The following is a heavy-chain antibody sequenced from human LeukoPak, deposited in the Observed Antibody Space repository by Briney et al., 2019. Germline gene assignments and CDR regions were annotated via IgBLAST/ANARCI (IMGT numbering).Heavy chain of an antibody. CDR1: GGSISSGDYY. CDR3: ARGYCSSTSCYAGGVYNWFGP. J-gene: IGHJ5*02. D-gene: IGHD2-2*01. V-gene: IGHV4-30-4*01. Sequence: SQTLSLTCTVSGGSISSGDYYWSWIRQPPGKGLEWIGYIYYSGSTYYNPSLKSRVTISVDTSKNQFSLKLSSVTAADTAVYYCARGYCSSTSCYAGGVYNWFGPWGQGTLVTVSS. CDR2: IYYSGST.